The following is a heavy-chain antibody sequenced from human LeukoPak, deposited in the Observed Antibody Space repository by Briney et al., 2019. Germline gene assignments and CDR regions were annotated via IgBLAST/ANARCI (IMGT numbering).Heavy chain of an antibody. D-gene: IGHD3-22*01. V-gene: IGHV3-49*04. J-gene: IGHJ4*02. CDR2: IRSKAYGGTT. Sequence: GGSLRLSCAASGFTFSSYSMNWVRQAPGKGREWVGFIRSKAYGGTTEYAASAKGRFTIPRDDSKSIAYMQMNSLKTEDTAVYYCTRAGGDYDSSGYYYPFDYWGQGTLVTVSS. CDR1: GFTFSSYS. CDR3: TRAGGDYDSSGYYYPFDY.